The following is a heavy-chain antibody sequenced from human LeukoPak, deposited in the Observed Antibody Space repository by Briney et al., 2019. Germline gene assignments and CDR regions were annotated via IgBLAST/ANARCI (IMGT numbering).Heavy chain of an antibody. CDR3: ASLYGTKDY. J-gene: IGHJ4*02. D-gene: IGHD2-8*01. CDR2: ISSSSSTI. CDR1: GFTFSSYS. V-gene: IGHV3-48*04. Sequence: GGSLRLSCAASGFTFSSYSMNWVRQAPGKGLEWVSYISSSSSTIYYADSVKGRFTISRDNAKNSLYPQMNSLRAEDTAVYYCASLYGTKDYWGQGTLVTVSS.